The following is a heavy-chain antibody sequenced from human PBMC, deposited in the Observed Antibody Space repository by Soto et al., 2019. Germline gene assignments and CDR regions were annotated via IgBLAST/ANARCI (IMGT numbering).Heavy chain of an antibody. J-gene: IGHJ4*02. CDR3: ALALGPTTWLDY. D-gene: IGHD1-26*01. CDR1: GASTVSHYH. CDR2: IFNSGTA. V-gene: IGHV4-31*02. Sequence: QVQLQESGPGLVKPSQTLSLTCSVSGASTVSHYHWTWIRQPPGKGLEWMGYIFNSGTAFYNPSLTSRLSISMDTSGNHFSLELRSVTAADTDVYYCALALGPTTWLDYWFPGTLVTVSS.